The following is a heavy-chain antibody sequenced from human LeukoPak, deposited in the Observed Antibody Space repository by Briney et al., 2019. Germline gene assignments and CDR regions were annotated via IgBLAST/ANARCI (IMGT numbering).Heavy chain of an antibody. D-gene: IGHD2-2*01. V-gene: IGHV3-48*03. J-gene: IGHJ4*02. Sequence: GGSLRLSCAASGFTFSSYEMNWVRQAPGKGLEWVSYISSSGSTIYYADSVKGRFTISRDNAKNSLYLQMNSLRAEDTAVYYCARGGGCTSTSCDFDYWGQGTLVTVSS. CDR1: GFTFSSYE. CDR3: ARGGGCTSTSCDFDY. CDR2: ISSSGSTI.